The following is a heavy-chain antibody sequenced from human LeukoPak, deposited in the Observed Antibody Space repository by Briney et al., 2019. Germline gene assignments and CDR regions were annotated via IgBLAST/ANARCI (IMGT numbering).Heavy chain of an antibody. CDR1: GDSINNYH. CDR2: IYYSGST. CDR3: ARREVQGSRFEY. J-gene: IGHJ4*02. V-gene: IGHV4-59*08. Sequence: SETLSLTCTVSGDSINNYHWSWIRQPPGKGLEWIGYIYYSGSTNYNPSLKSRVTLSVDTSKNQFSLKLSSVTAADTAFYYCARREVQGSRFEYWGQGILVTVSS. D-gene: IGHD3-10*01.